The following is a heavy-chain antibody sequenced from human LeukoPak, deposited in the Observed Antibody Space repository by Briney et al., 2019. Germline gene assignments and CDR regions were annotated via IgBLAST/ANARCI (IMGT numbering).Heavy chain of an antibody. D-gene: IGHD3-22*01. Sequence: SETLSLTCTVSADSISSRYCSWIRQPPGKGLEWIGYIHYSGTTNYNPTLKSRVTISVDTSKKQFSLKLKSVTAADTAVYYCANLHYVSSGSNFDYWGQGTLVTVSS. CDR1: ADSISSRY. V-gene: IGHV4-59*11. J-gene: IGHJ4*02. CDR2: IHYSGTT. CDR3: ANLHYVSSGSNFDY.